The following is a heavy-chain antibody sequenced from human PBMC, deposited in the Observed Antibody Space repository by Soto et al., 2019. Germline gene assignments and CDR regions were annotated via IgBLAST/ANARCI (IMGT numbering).Heavy chain of an antibody. V-gene: IGHV3-9*01. Sequence: EVQLVESGGGLVQPGRSLRLSCAASGFTFDDYAMHWVRQAPGKGLEWVSVISWNSGSIGYADSVKGRFTISRDNAKNSLYPQMNSLRAEDTALYYCAKETTYGNYAYWGQGTIVTVSS. D-gene: IGHD4-17*01. CDR1: GFTFDDYA. CDR2: ISWNSGSI. CDR3: AKETTYGNYAY. J-gene: IGHJ4*02.